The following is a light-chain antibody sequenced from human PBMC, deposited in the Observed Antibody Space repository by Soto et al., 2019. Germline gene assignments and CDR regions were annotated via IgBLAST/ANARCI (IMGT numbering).Light chain of an antibody. V-gene: IGKV3-11*01. Sequence: ELVLTHSPAPLSLSPGERATLSCRASHSVESYLAWYQQKPGQAPRLVIFDAFNRATGIPARFSGSGSGTDFTITISRLEPELFAVYYCKQHRDRLTFGVGTRVEI. CDR1: HSVESY. CDR2: DAF. CDR3: KQHRDRLT. J-gene: IGKJ4*01.